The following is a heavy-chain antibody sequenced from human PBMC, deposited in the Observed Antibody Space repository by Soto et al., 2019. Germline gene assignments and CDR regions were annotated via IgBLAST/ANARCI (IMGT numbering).Heavy chain of an antibody. D-gene: IGHD1-26*01. CDR2: IYYSGST. J-gene: IGHJ4*02. CDR1: GGSISSYY. V-gene: IGHV4-59*08. Sequence: QVQLQESGPGLVKPSETLSLTCTVSGGSISSYYWSWIRQPPGKGLEWIGYIYYSGSTNYNPSLKSRITISVDTSNNQCSLKLSSVTAADTAMYYCARLGSGSFRDWGQGTLVTVSS. CDR3: ARLGSGSFRD.